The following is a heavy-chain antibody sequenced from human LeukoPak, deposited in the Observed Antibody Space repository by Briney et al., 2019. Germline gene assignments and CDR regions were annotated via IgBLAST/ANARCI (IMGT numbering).Heavy chain of an antibody. J-gene: IGHJ4*02. CDR3: ARANYCSGGSCSTFDY. D-gene: IGHD2-15*01. CDR1: GFTFSSYS. V-gene: IGHV3-21*01. CDR2: ISSSSSYI. Sequence: GSLRLSCAASGFTFSSYSMNWVRQAPGKGLEWVSSISSSSSYIYYADSLEGRFTISRDNAKNSLYLQMNSLRAEDTAVYYCARANYCSGGSCSTFDYWGQGTLVTVSS.